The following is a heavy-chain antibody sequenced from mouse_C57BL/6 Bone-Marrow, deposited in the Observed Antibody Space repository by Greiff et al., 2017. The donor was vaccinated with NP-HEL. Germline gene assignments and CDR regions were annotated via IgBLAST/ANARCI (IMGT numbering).Heavy chain of an antibody. D-gene: IGHD2-1*01. CDR3: ARLLYGNYLLYAMDY. CDR1: GYTFTDYY. CDR2: IYPGSGNT. Sequence: QVQLQQSGAELVRPGASVKLSCKASGYTFTDYYINWVKQRPGQGLEWIARIYPGSGNTYYNEKFKGKATLTAEKSSSTAYMQLSSLTSEDSAVYFCARLLYGNYLLYAMDYWGQGTSVTVSS. V-gene: IGHV1-76*01. J-gene: IGHJ4*01.